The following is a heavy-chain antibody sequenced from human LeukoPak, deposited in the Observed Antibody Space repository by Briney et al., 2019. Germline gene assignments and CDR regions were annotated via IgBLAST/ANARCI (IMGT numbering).Heavy chain of an antibody. CDR2: ISSSGSTI. D-gene: IGHD3-22*01. CDR1: GFTFSSYE. CDR3: ARGLMGGYPHFDY. J-gene: IGHJ4*02. Sequence: GGSLRLSCAASGFTFSSYEMNWVRQAPGKGLEWVSYISSSGSTIYYADSVKGRFTISRDNAKKSVYLQMNSLRAEDTALYYCARGLMGGYPHFDYWGQGTLVTVSS. V-gene: IGHV3-48*03.